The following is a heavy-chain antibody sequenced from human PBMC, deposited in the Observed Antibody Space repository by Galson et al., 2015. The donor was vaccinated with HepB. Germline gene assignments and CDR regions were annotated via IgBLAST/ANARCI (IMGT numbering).Heavy chain of an antibody. CDR2: ISSNGGST. V-gene: IGHV3-64D*06. D-gene: IGHD6-19*01. J-gene: IGHJ4*02. CDR1: GFTFGSYA. Sequence: SLRLSCAASGFTFGSYAMHWVRQAPGKGLEYVSAISSNGGSTYYADSVKGRFTISRDNSKNTLYLQMSSLRAEDTAVYYCVKEFIPLGYSSGWYDYWGQGTLVTVSS. CDR3: VKEFIPLGYSSGWYDY.